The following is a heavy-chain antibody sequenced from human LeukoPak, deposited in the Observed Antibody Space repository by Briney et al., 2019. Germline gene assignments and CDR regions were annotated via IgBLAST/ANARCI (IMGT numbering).Heavy chain of an antibody. CDR3: ARDKDPEGYSGSYLFDY. CDR2: ISYDGSNK. V-gene: IGHV3-30-3*01. D-gene: IGHD1-26*01. Sequence: PGGSLGLSCAASGFTFSSYAMHWVRQAPGKGLEWVAVISYDGSNKYYADSVKGRFTISRDNSKNTLYLQMNSLRAEDTAVYYCARDKDPEGYSGSYLFDYWGQGTLVTVSS. CDR1: GFTFSSYA. J-gene: IGHJ4*02.